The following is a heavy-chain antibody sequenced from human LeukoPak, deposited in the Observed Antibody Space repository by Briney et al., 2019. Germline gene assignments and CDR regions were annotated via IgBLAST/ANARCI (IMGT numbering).Heavy chain of an antibody. D-gene: IGHD2-21*02. J-gene: IGHJ4*02. CDR2: IYYSGSI. Sequence: SETLSLTSTVSGGSISSSSYYWGWIRQPPGKGLEWIGSIYYSGSIYYNPSLKSRVTISVDTSKNQFSLKLSSVIAADTAVYYCASGESIVVVTAPYWPFDYWGQGTLVTVSS. CDR3: ASGESIVVVTAPYWPFDY. CDR1: GGSISSSSYY. V-gene: IGHV4-39*01.